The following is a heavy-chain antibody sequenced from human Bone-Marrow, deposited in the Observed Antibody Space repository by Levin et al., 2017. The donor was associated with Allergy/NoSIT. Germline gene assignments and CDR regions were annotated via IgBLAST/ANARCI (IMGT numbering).Heavy chain of an antibody. D-gene: IGHD1/OR15-1a*01. Sequence: GESLKISCEASGFTFSNYGLHWVRQAPGKGLEWVGGISHHGNNKYYGDSVTGRFTISRDNSKNTLYLQMNSLRAEDTALDYCAKMKGQKLDQWEPDFDYWGQGTLVTVSS. V-gene: IGHV3-30*18. CDR2: ISHHGNNK. J-gene: IGHJ4*02. CDR3: AKMKGQKLDQWEPDFDY. CDR1: GFTFSNYG.